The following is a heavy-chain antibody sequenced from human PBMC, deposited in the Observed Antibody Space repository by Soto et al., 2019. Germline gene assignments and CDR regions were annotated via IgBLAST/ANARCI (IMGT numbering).Heavy chain of an antibody. CDR3: VKGGYSTSSAWFAP. J-gene: IGHJ5*02. Sequence: SETLSLTCTVSGDSMSSYYWSWIRQPPGKGLEWIGYIYYSGSTTYNPSLRSRVTMSVDTSKNQFSLRLSSVTAADTAVYYCVKGGYSTSSAWFAPWGQGTLVTVSS. CDR1: GDSMSSYY. D-gene: IGHD6-6*01. CDR2: IYYSGST. V-gene: IGHV4-59*01.